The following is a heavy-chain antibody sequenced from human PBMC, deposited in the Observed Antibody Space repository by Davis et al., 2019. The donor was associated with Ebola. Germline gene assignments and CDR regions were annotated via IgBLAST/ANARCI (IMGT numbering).Heavy chain of an antibody. D-gene: IGHD3-10*01. J-gene: IGHJ6*02. CDR2: ISWNSGSI. Sequence: PGGSLRLSCAASGFTFDDYAMHWVRQAPGKGLEWVSGISWNSGSIGYADSVKGRFTISRDNAKNSLYLQMNSLRAEDTALYYCAKGLLWFGELSRYYGMDVWGQGTTVTVSS. V-gene: IGHV3-9*01. CDR3: AKGLLWFGELSRYYGMDV. CDR1: GFTFDDYA.